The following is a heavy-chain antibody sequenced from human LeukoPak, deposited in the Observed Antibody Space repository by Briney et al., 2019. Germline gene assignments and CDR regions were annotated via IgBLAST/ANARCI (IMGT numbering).Heavy chain of an antibody. J-gene: IGHJ4*02. D-gene: IGHD2/OR15-2a*01. V-gene: IGHV3-48*01. CDR2: ISSSSSTI. Sequence: PGGSLRLSCAASGFTFSSYSMNWVRQAPGKGLEWVSYISSSSSTIYYADSVKGRFTISRDNAKNSLYLQMNSLRAEDTAVYYCARGNKLLLNDYWGQGTLVTVSS. CDR1: GFTFSSYS. CDR3: ARGNKLLLNDY.